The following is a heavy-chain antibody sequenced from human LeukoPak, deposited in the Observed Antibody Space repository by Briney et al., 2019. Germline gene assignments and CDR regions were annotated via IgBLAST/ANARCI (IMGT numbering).Heavy chain of an antibody. J-gene: IGHJ5*02. V-gene: IGHV1-2*02. CDR1: GYTFTGYY. D-gene: IGHD3-9*01. Sequence: ASVKVSCKASGYTFTGYYMHWVRQAPGQGLEWMGWINPNSGGTNYAQKFQGRVTMTRDTSISTAYMELSRLRSEDTAVYYCARSRQLRYFDWLSRGNGGWFDPWGQGTLVTVSS. CDR2: INPNSGGT. CDR3: ARSRQLRYFDWLSRGNGGWFDP.